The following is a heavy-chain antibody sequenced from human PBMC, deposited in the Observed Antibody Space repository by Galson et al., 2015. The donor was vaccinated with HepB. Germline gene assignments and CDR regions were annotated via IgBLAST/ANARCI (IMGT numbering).Heavy chain of an antibody. J-gene: IGHJ6*02. V-gene: IGHV4-59*01. D-gene: IGHD3-10*01. Sequence: LSLTCTVSGGSISSYYWSWIRQPPGKGLEWIGYIYYSGSTNYNPSLKSRVTISVDTSKNQFSLKLSSVTAADTAVYYCARDRVVRGSDYYYGMDVWGQGTTITVSS. CDR3: ARDRVVRGSDYYYGMDV. CDR2: IYYSGST. CDR1: GGSISSYY.